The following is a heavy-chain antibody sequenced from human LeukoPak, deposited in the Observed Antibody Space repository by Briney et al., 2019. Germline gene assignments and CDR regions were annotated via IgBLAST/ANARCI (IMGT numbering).Heavy chain of an antibody. J-gene: IGHJ4*02. Sequence: GGSLRLSCATSGFTFDDYAMHWVRQAPGKGLEWVSGITWNSDDMFYADSVRGRFTISRDNAKNSLYLQMNSLRAEDTAFYYCAKARGNSYFYYWGQGTLVTVSS. D-gene: IGHD1-7*01. CDR1: GFTFDDYA. CDR2: ITWNSDDM. V-gene: IGHV3-9*01. CDR3: AKARGNSYFYY.